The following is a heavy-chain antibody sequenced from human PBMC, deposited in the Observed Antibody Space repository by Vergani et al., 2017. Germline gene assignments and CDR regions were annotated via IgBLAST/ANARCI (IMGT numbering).Heavy chain of an antibody. CDR3: AREAVVVPAATYYFDY. CDR1: GGSISSGGYY. Sequence: VQLQESGPGLVKPSQTLSLTCTVSGGSISSGGYYWSWIRQPPGKGLYWIGYIYYSGSTYYNPSLKSRVTISVDTSKNHFSLKLSSVTAADTAVYYCAREAVVVPAATYYFDYWGQASLVTVSS. J-gene: IGHJ4*02. D-gene: IGHD2-2*01. V-gene: IGHV4-31*03. CDR2: IYYSGST.